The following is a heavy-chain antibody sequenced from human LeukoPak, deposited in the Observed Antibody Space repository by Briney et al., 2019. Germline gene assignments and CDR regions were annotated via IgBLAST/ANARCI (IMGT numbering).Heavy chain of an antibody. CDR2: IRQDGGEK. Sequence: GGSLRLSCAASGFTLSINWMSWVRQAPGKGLEWVANIRQDGGEKYYVDSVKGRFTISRDNSKNTLFLQMNSLRAEDTALYYCAKGSSGYFFDLWGQGTLVTVSS. V-gene: IGHV3-7*03. D-gene: IGHD3-22*01. CDR3: AKGSSGYFFDL. J-gene: IGHJ4*02. CDR1: GFTLSINW.